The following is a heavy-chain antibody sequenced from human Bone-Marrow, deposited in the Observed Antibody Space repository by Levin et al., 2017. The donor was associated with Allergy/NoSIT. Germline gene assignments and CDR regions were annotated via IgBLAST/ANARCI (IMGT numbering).Heavy chain of an antibody. CDR2: IYYSGST. D-gene: IGHD3-10*01. CDR3: ARVPGSGSPASYFFDY. Sequence: SQTLSLPCTVSGGSISSGDYYWSWIRQPPGKGLEWIGYIYYSGSTYYNPSLKSRVTISVDTSKNQFSLKLSSVTAADTAVYYCARVPGSGSPASYFFDYWGQGTLVTVSS. V-gene: IGHV4-30-4*01. CDR1: GGSISSGDYY. J-gene: IGHJ4*02.